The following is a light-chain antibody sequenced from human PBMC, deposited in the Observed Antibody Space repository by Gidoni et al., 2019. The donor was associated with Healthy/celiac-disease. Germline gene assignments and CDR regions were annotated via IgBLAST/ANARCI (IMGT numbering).Light chain of an antibody. CDR3: QQLNSYLSWT. CDR2: AAS. J-gene: IGKJ1*01. V-gene: IGKV1-9*01. Sequence: DIQLTQSPSFLSASVGDRVTITCRASQGISSYLAWYQQKPGTAPKLLIYAASTLQSGVPSRFSGSGSGTEFTLTISSLQPEDFATYYCQQLNSYLSWTFGQGTKVEIK. CDR1: QGISSY.